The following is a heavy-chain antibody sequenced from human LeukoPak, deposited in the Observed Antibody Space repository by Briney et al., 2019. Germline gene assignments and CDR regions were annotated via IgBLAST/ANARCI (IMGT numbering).Heavy chain of an antibody. V-gene: IGHV3-30*02. CDR3: AKGPYDFWSGYHFQH. J-gene: IGHJ1*01. CDR2: IRYDGSNK. CDR1: GFTFSSYG. Sequence: SGGSLRLSCAASGFTFSSYGMHWVRQAAGKGLEWVAFIRYDGSNKYYADSVKVRFTISRDNSKNTLYLQMNSLRAEDTAVYYCAKGPYDFWSGYHFQHWGQGTLVTVSS. D-gene: IGHD3-3*01.